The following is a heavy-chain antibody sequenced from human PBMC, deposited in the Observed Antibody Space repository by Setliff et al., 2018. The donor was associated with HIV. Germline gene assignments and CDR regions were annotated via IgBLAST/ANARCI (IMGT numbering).Heavy chain of an antibody. V-gene: IGHV4-4*08. CDR2: ISSTGTT. D-gene: IGHD2-15*01. Sequence: SETLSLTCVVSDDSFTNYDWTWIRQSPGKALQWIGSISSTGTTNYSPSLRSRVTTSIETSNTRFSLWLRSVTASDTATYYCARLGRAIDDGGSSVRLDFWGQGVLVTVSS. J-gene: IGHJ4*02. CDR1: DDSFTNYD. CDR3: ARLGRAIDDGGSSVRLDF.